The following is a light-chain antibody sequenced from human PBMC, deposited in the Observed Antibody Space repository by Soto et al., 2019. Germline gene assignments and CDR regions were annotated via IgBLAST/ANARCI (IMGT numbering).Light chain of an antibody. Sequence: RHRVYASSNRATGIPDRFCGSASGTDFTLTINSLEPEDFAVYYCHLYSISPKFGQGTRLEIK. J-gene: IGKJ5*01. V-gene: IGKV3-20*01. CDR3: HLYSISPK. CDR2: ASS.